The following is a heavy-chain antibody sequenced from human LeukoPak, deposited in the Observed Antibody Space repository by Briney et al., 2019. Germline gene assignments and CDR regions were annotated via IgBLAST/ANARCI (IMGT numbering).Heavy chain of an antibody. D-gene: IGHD2/OR15-2a*01. CDR1: GGSISSGSYY. CDR2: IYTSGST. Sequence: PSQTLSLTCTVSGGSISSGSYYWSWIRQPAGKGLEWIGRIYTSGSTNYNPSLKSRVTISVDTSTNQFSLKLSSVTAADTAVYYCARAYLSRETYYYYYYGMDVWGKGTTVTVSS. V-gene: IGHV4-61*02. CDR3: ARAYLSRETYYYYYYGMDV. J-gene: IGHJ6*04.